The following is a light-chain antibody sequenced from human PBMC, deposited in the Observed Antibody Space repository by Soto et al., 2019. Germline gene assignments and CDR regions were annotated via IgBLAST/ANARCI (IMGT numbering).Light chain of an antibody. J-gene: IGLJ2*01. Sequence: QSLLTQPPSVSAAPGQKVTISCSGSSSNVGNNYVSWYQQLPGTAPKLLIYDNNKRPSGIPDRFSGSKSATSATLDITALQTGDEADYYCGAWDSSLMGVVFGGVTKLTVL. CDR2: DNN. CDR1: SSNVGNNY. V-gene: IGLV1-51*01. CDR3: GAWDSSLMGVV.